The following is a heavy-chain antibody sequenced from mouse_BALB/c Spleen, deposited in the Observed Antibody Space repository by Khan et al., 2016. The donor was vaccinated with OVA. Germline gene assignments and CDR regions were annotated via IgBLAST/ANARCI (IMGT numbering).Heavy chain of an antibody. CDR2: INPNNGYT. Sequence: QIQLVQSGAELARPGASVKMSCKASGYTFTSYTIHWIKLRPGQGLEWIGYINPNNGYTNYNQKFKDKATLTADKSSTTVYMQLSSLTSDDSAVYNCGSDAAYYRNDGWFAYWGQGTLVTVSA. J-gene: IGHJ3*01. D-gene: IGHD2-14*01. CDR3: GSDAAYYRNDGWFAY. V-gene: IGHV1-4*01. CDR1: GYTFTSYT.